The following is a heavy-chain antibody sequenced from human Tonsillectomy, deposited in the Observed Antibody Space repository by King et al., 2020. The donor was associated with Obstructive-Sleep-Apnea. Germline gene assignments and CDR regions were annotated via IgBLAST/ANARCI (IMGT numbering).Heavy chain of an antibody. Sequence: EVQLVESGGGLVHPGGSLRLSCSVSGFSVSGNYMSWVRQAPGKGLEWVSVINSGGLTYYLGSVKGRFTISRHSSKNTLYLQMISLRPQDTAVYYCAAMTTVTPFDDWGQGTLVTVSS. D-gene: IGHD4-17*01. CDR2: INSGGLT. CDR3: AAMTTVTPFDD. V-gene: IGHV3-53*04. J-gene: IGHJ4*02. CDR1: GFSVSGNY.